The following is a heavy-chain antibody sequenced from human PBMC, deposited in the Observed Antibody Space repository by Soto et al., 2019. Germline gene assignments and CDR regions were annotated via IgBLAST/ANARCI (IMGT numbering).Heavy chain of an antibody. CDR3: ARDHSIASSGAWWLDP. Sequence: QVQLVQSGAEVKKPGASVKVSCKASGYTFTSNYIHWVRRAPGQGLEWMGIINPNGGSTNYAQKFQGRVTMTRDTSTSTVYMELSSLTSEDTAVYYCARDHSIASSGAWWLDPWGQGTLVTVSS. D-gene: IGHD6-13*01. J-gene: IGHJ5*02. V-gene: IGHV1-46*01. CDR2: INPNGGST. CDR1: GYTFTSNY.